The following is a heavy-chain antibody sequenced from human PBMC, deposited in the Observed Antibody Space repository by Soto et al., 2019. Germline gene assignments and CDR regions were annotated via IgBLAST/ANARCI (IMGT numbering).Heavy chain of an antibody. V-gene: IGHV5-51*01. Sequence: PXDSLKVSCKSSGNSFTSYWIGLVLQMPGKGLERMGIIYPGDSDTRYSPSFQGQVTISADKSITTTYLQWSSLKASDTAIYYCARLFDTSGWYDYWGQGTLVTVSS. D-gene: IGHD6-19*01. CDR1: GNSFTSYW. CDR3: ARLFDTSGWYDY. J-gene: IGHJ4*02. CDR2: IYPGDSDT.